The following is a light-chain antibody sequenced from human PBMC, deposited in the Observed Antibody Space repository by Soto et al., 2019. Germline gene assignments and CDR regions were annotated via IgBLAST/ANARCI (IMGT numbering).Light chain of an antibody. J-gene: IGKJ5*01. CDR3: QQRADWPIT. CDR2: DAS. Sequence: EIVLTQSPATLSLSPVERATLSCRANQYITIYLAWYQQKPGQAPRLLIYDASNRATGIPARFSGSGSGTDFTLTISSLEPDDFAVYYCQQRADWPITFGQGTRLEIK. CDR1: QYITIY. V-gene: IGKV3-11*01.